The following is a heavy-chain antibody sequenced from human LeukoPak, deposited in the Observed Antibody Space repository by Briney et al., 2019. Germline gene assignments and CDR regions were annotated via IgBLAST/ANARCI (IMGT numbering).Heavy chain of an antibody. J-gene: IGHJ5*02. CDR2: IWDDGSNK. V-gene: IGHV3-33*01. Sequence: GGSLRLSCAASGFTFSSYGMHWVRQAPGKGLEWVAVIWDDGSNKYYADSVKGRFTISRDNSKNALYLQMNSLRVEDTAVYNCARDLGEGSSSRRVGWFDPWGQGTLVTVSS. D-gene: IGHD6-6*01. CDR1: GFTFSSYG. CDR3: ARDLGEGSSSRRVGWFDP.